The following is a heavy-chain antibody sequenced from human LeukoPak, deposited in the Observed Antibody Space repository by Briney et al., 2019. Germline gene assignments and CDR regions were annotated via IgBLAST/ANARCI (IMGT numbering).Heavy chain of an antibody. CDR2: IESDGST. D-gene: IGHD3-10*01. CDR3: ARAVTYFYGSVTYDWFDP. Sequence: GGSLRLSCAASGFTFSSYWMHWVRQTPGKGLMWVSRIESDGSTIYADSVKDRFTTSRDNGKNTVYLQMNSLRVDDTAMYYCARAVTYFYGSVTYDWFDPRGQGTLVTVSS. CDR1: GFTFSSYW. J-gene: IGHJ5*02. V-gene: IGHV3-74*01.